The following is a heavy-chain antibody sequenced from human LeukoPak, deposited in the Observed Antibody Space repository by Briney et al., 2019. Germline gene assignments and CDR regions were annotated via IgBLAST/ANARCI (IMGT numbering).Heavy chain of an antibody. CDR1: GFTVSSNY. V-gene: IGHV3-53*01. D-gene: IGHD3-16*02. J-gene: IGHJ4*02. CDR2: IYSGGST. CDR3: ARYKVAYYDYVWGSYRHGTYYFDY. Sequence: GGSLRLSCAASGFTVSSNYMSWVRQAAGKGLEWVSVIYSGGSTYYADSVKGRFTISRDNSKNTLYLQMKSLRAEDTAVYYCARYKVAYYDYVWGSYRHGTYYFDYWGQGTLVTVSS.